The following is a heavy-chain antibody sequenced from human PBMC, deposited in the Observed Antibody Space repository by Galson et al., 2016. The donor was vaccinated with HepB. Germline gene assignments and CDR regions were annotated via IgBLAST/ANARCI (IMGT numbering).Heavy chain of an antibody. Sequence: LRLSCAASGFTFSSYAMSWVRQAPGKGLEWVSAISGSGISTNYADSVKGRFTISRDNSKNTLYLQMSSLRAEDTAVYYCAKSGPYYDSSGYYRIDYWGQGTLVTVSS. D-gene: IGHD3-22*01. CDR2: ISGSGIST. V-gene: IGHV3-23*01. CDR1: GFTFSSYA. CDR3: AKSGPYYDSSGYYRIDY. J-gene: IGHJ4*02.